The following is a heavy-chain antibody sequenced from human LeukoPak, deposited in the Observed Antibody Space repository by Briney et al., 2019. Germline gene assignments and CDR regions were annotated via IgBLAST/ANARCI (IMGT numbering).Heavy chain of an antibody. CDR2: INHSGGT. CDR1: GGSFSGYY. D-gene: IGHD2-2*02. V-gene: IGHV4-34*01. Sequence: SETLSLTCAVYGGSFSGYYWSWIRQPPGKGLEWIGEINHSGGTNYNPSLKSRVTISVDTSKNQFPLKLSSVTAADTAVYYCAGLVRTSCYIPCAFDIWGQGTMVTVSS. CDR3: AGLVRTSCYIPCAFDI. J-gene: IGHJ3*02.